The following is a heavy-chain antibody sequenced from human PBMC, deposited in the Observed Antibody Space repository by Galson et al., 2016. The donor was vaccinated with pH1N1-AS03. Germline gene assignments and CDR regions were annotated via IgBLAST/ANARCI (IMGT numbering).Heavy chain of an antibody. CDR2: IWPSDSDT. J-gene: IGHJ3*01. CDR1: GYTFITYW. V-gene: IGHV5-51*01. D-gene: IGHD5-12*01. CDR3: ARHGYNGHYDAFDV. Sequence: QSGAEVKEPGQSLRISCKASGYTFITYWLAWVRQKPGKGLEWMGIIWPSDSDTRYSPSFQGQVTMSADKSINTGYLGFTSLKAADTATYYCARHGYNGHYDAFDVWGQGTVVTVTS.